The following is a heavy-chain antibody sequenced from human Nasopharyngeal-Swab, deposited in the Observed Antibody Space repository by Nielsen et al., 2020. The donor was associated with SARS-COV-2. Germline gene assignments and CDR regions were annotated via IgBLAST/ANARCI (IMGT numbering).Heavy chain of an antibody. D-gene: IGHD2-15*01. CDR3: ARDDFCSGGSCPYYCYGMDV. CDR2: ISAYNGNT. V-gene: IGHV1-18*01. Sequence: ASVKVSCKASGYTFTSYGISWVRQAPGQGLEWMGWISAYNGNTNYAQKLQGRVTMTTDTSTSTAYMELRSLRSDDTAVYYCARDDFCSGGSCPYYCYGMDVWGQGTTVTVSS. CDR1: GYTFTSYG. J-gene: IGHJ6*02.